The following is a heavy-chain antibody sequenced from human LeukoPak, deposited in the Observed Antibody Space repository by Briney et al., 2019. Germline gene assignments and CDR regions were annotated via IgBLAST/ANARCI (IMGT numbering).Heavy chain of an antibody. CDR1: GGSVSTYY. CDR3: ARAYCGGDCRRYYFDY. CDR2: IHHSGTT. Sequence: SETLSLTCTVSGGSVSTYYWSWIRQPPGKGLEWMGYIHHSGTTNYNPSLKSRVTISVDTSRNQLSLKLSSVTAADTAVYYCARAYCGGDCRRYYFDYWGQGTLVTVSS. J-gene: IGHJ4*02. V-gene: IGHV4-59*02. D-gene: IGHD2-21*02.